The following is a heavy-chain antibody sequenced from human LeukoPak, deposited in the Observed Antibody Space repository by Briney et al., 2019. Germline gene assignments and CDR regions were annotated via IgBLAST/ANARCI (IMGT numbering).Heavy chain of an antibody. CDR3: ARVGYSYARLGY. CDR1: GFTFDDYA. CDR2: ISWNSGSI. Sequence: GGSLRLSCAASGFTFDDYAMHWVRQAPGKGLEWVSGISWNSGSIGYADSVKGRFTISRDNAKNSLYLQMNSLRVEDTAVYYCARVGYSYARLGYWGQGTLVTVSS. V-gene: IGHV3-9*01. J-gene: IGHJ4*02. D-gene: IGHD5-18*01.